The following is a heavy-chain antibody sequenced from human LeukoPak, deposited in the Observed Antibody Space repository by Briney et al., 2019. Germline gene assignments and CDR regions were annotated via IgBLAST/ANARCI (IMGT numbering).Heavy chain of an antibody. V-gene: IGHV3-48*01. CDR1: GFSFSTYS. Sequence: GGSLRLSCAASGFSFSTYSMNWVRQAPGKGVEWVSYTGNSGGLTFYADSVKGRFTISRDNAKNSLYLQMNSLRAEDTAVYYYASLDSSGYRDYWGQGTLVTVSS. D-gene: IGHD3-22*01. CDR2: TGNSGGLT. J-gene: IGHJ4*02. CDR3: ASLDSSGYRDY.